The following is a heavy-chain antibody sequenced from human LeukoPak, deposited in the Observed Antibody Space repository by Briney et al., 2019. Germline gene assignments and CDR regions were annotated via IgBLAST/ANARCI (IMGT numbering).Heavy chain of an antibody. Sequence: PGGSLRLSCAASGFTFSSYSMNWVRQAPGKGLEWVSYISSSSSNIYYADSVKGRFTISRDNAKNSLYLQMNSLRDEDTAVYYCARVAEGSGTYYRIFDYWGQGTLVTVSS. J-gene: IGHJ4*02. CDR2: ISSSSSNI. D-gene: IGHD3-10*01. CDR3: ARVAEGSGTYYRIFDY. V-gene: IGHV3-48*02. CDR1: GFTFSSYS.